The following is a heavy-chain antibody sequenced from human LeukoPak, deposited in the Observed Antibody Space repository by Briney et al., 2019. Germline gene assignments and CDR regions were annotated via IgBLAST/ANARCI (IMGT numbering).Heavy chain of an antibody. D-gene: IGHD6-6*01. Sequence: ASVKVSCKASGYTFPGYYMHWVRQAPGQGLEWMGWINPNSGATNYAQKFQGRVTMTRDTSTNTAYMELTSLKSDDTAVYYCAREHSSSSGKVFDYWGQGTLVTVSS. J-gene: IGHJ4*02. V-gene: IGHV1-2*02. CDR1: GYTFPGYY. CDR2: INPNSGAT. CDR3: AREHSSSSGKVFDY.